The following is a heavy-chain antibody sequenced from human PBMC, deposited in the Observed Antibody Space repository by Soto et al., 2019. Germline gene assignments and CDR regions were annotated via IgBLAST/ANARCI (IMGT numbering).Heavy chain of an antibody. Sequence: EVQLVESGGGLVQPGGSLRLSCAASGFIFSSFSMNWVRQAPGKGLEWVSYISSSTGTIYYADSVKGRFTISRDNAKNSLYPQMNGLRAEDTAVYYCARWEADYWGQGTLVTVSS. CDR2: ISSSTGTI. J-gene: IGHJ4*02. D-gene: IGHD1-26*01. CDR3: ARWEADY. CDR1: GFIFSSFS. V-gene: IGHV3-48*01.